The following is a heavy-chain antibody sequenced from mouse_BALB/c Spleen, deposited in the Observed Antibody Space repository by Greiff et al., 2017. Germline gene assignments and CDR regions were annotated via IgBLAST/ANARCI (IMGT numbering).Heavy chain of an antibody. J-gene: IGHJ3*01. CDR1: GYTFTSYV. V-gene: IGHV1-14*01. CDR3: ARSENYDYSWFAY. D-gene: IGHD2-4*01. CDR2: INPYNDGT. Sequence: EVQLQQPGAELVKPGASVKMSCKASGYTFTSYVMHWVKQKPGQGLEWIGYINPYNDGTKYNEKFKGKATLTSDKSSSTAYMELSSLTSEDSAVYYCARSENYDYSWFAYWGKGTLVTVSA.